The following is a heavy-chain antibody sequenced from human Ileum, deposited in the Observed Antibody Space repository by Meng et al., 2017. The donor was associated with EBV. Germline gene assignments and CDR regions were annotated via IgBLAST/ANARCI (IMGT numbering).Heavy chain of an antibody. D-gene: IGHD6-19*01. J-gene: IGHJ4*02. V-gene: IGHV4-4*02. CDR2: IYHSGDS. CDR1: GDSISSNRW. CDR3: ARDPIPVPGRNFDY. Sequence: HAQLQDAGPGLGNPSGTLSLTCTGSGDSISSNRWRNWVRQPPGKGLEWIGDIYHSGDSNYNPSLKSRVTISLDNSNSQFTLTLSSVTAADTAVYYCARDPIPVPGRNFDYWGQGTLVTVSS.